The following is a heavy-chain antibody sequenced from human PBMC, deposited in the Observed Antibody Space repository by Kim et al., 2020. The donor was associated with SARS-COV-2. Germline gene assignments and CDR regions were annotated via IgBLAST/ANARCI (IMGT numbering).Heavy chain of an antibody. J-gene: IGHJ5*02. CDR1: GGSISSSSYY. Sequence: SETLSLTCTVSGGSISSSSYYWGWIRQPPGKGLEWIGSIYYSGSTYYNPSLKSRVTISVDTSKNQFSLKLSSVTAADTAVYYCARAAEARDSSGYYTVEWFDPWGQGTLVTVSS. D-gene: IGHD3-22*01. CDR3: ARAAEARDSSGYYTVEWFDP. CDR2: IYYSGST. V-gene: IGHV4-39*01.